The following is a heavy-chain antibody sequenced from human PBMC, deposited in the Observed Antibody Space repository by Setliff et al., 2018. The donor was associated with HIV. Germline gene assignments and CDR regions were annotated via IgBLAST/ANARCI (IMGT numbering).Heavy chain of an antibody. CDR2: ISSGGGT. Sequence: GGSLRLSCAASGFPFSNYAMSWVRQAPGKGLEWVSAISSGGGTYYADFVKGRFTISGDNSKNTLYLHMSSLRAEDTAVYYCARIGYSGWPLEYWGQGTLVTVSS. CDR3: ARIGYSGWPLEY. V-gene: IGHV3-23*01. J-gene: IGHJ4*02. D-gene: IGHD6-13*01. CDR1: GFPFSNYA.